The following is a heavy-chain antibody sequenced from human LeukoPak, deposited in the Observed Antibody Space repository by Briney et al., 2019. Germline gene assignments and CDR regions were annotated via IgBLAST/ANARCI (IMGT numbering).Heavy chain of an antibody. J-gene: IGHJ2*01. CDR3: ARDLWDLRFGERTNWYFDL. D-gene: IGHD3-10*01. CDR2: IYTSGST. Sequence: SETLSLTCTVSGCSISSYCWSWIRQPAGKGLEWIGRIYTSGSTNYNPPLKSRVTMSVDTSKNQFSLKLSSVTAADTAVYYCARDLWDLRFGERTNWYFDLWGRGTLVTVSS. V-gene: IGHV4-4*07. CDR1: GCSISSYC.